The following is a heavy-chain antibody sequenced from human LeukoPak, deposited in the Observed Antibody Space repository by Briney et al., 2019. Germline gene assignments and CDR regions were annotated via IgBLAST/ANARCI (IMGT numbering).Heavy chain of an antibody. CDR1: GGSISSHH. V-gene: IGHV4-59*11. CDR2: IYYSGST. CDR3: ARVSTTTYYYHYYMDV. J-gene: IGHJ6*03. Sequence: SETLSLTCTVSGGSISSHHWSWIRQPPGKGLEWIGYIYYSGSTNYNPSLKSRVTISVDTSKNQFSLKLSSVSAADTAVYYCARVSTTTYYYHYYMDVWGKGTTVTASS. D-gene: IGHD1-14*01.